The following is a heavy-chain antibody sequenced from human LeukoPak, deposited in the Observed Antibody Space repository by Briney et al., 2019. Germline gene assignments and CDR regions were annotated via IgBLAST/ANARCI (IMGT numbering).Heavy chain of an antibody. CDR1: GFTFSSYT. Sequence: PGGSLRLSCAASGFTFSSYTMNWVRQAPGKGLEWVSYISSSSSAIFYADSVKGRFTISRDNAKNSLYLQMNSLRDEDTAVYFCARHLTMITVPRDAFDIWGQGTMVTVSS. J-gene: IGHJ3*02. CDR3: ARHLTMITVPRDAFDI. CDR2: ISSSSSAI. D-gene: IGHD3-16*01. V-gene: IGHV3-48*02.